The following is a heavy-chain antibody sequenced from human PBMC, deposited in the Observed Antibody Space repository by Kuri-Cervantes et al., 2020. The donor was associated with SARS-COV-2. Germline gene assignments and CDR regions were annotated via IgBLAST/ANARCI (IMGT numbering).Heavy chain of an antibody. J-gene: IGHJ5*02. D-gene: IGHD1-26*01. Sequence: LRLSCTVSGGSISSGDYYWSWIRQPPGKGLEWIGNIFYSGSASYNPSLKSRLTMSLDMSKSQFSLKLSSVTAADTAVYYCARGGERGWSYYWWFDPWGQGTLVTVSS. V-gene: IGHV4-30-4*08. CDR3: ARGGERGWSYYWWFDP. CDR2: IFYSGSA. CDR1: GGSISSGDYY.